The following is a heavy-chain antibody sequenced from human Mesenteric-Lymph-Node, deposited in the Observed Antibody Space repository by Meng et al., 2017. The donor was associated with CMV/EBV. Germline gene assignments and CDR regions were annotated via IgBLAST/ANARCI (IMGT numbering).Heavy chain of an antibody. CDR2: INPNSGFT. J-gene: IGHJ5*02. CDR3: ARDHDPRDVWGWFDP. Sequence: ASVKVSCKASGYTFTGHYMHWVRQAPGQGLEWMGWINPNSGFTKYAQKFQGRVTMTRDTSITTAYMELRSLRSDDTAVYYCARDHDPRDVWGWFDPWGQGTLVTVSS. CDR1: GYTFTGHY. D-gene: IGHD3-16*01. V-gene: IGHV1-2*02.